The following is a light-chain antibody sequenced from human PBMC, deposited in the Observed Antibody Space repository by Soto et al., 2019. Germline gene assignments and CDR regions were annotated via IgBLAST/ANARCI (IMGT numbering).Light chain of an antibody. V-gene: IGKV3-11*01. CDR2: DAS. CDR3: QQRSNWPPIT. CDR1: QSVSSRY. Sequence: IVLTQSPPTLSLSPGERATLSCRAIQSVSSRYLAWYQQKPGQAPRLLIHDASHRAAGIPARFSGSGFGTDFTLTISSLEPEDAAVYYCQQRSNWPPITFGQGTRLEVK. J-gene: IGKJ5*01.